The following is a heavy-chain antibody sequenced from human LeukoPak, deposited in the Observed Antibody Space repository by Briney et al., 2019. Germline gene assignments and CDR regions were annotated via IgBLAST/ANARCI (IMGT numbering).Heavy chain of an antibody. D-gene: IGHD3-10*01. CDR1: GFTFSSYS. Sequence: GGSLRLSCAASGFTFSSYSMNWVRQAPGKGLEWVSSISSSSSYIYYADSVKGRFTISRDNAKNSLYLQMNSLRAEDTAVYYCAREGQDVWGSGSYYAYFDYWGQGTLVTVSS. CDR2: ISSSSSYI. J-gene: IGHJ4*02. CDR3: AREGQDVWGSGSYYAYFDY. V-gene: IGHV3-21*01.